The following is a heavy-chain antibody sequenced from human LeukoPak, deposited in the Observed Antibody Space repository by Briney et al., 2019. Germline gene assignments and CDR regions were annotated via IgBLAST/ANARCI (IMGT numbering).Heavy chain of an antibody. D-gene: IGHD3-22*01. CDR2: ISSSSSYI. CDR1: GLTFSSYS. CDR3: ASSDNYYYMDV. V-gene: IGHV3-21*01. J-gene: IGHJ6*03. Sequence: GGSLRLSCAASGLTFSSYSMNWVRQAPGKGLEWVSSISSSSSYIYYADSVKGRFTISRDNAKNSLYLQMNSLRAEDTAVYYCASSDNYYYMDVWGKGTTVTVSS.